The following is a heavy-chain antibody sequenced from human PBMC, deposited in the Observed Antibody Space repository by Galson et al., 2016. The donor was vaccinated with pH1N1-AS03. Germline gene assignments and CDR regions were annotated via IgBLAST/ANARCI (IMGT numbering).Heavy chain of an antibody. CDR2: ISYDGSNK. CDR3: AKDPASGEVWDILGALNWFDP. CDR1: GFTFSSYG. Sequence: SLRLSCAASGFTFSSYGMHWVRQAPGKGLEWVAVISYDGSNKYYADSVKGRFTISRGNSKNTLYLQMNSLRAEDTAVYYCAKDPASGEVWDILGALNWFDPWGQGTLVTVSS. V-gene: IGHV3-30*18. D-gene: IGHD1-26*01. J-gene: IGHJ5*02.